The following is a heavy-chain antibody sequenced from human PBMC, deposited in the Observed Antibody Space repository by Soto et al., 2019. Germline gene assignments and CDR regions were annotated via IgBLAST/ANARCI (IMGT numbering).Heavy chain of an antibody. CDR2: INPNSGVT. CDR1: GYTFTGYY. J-gene: IGHJ6*03. CDR3: ARDNGLYYDFWSGYMDV. Sequence: ASVKVSCKASGYTFTGYYMHWVRQAPGQGLEWMGWINPNSGVTNYAQKFQGWVTMTRDTSISTAYMELSRLRSDDTAVYYCARDNGLYYDFWSGYMDVWGKGTTVTVSS. V-gene: IGHV1-2*04. D-gene: IGHD3-3*01.